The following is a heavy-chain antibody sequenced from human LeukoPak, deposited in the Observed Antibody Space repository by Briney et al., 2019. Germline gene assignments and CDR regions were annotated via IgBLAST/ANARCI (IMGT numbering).Heavy chain of an antibody. CDR2: ISAYNGNT. J-gene: IGHJ4*02. V-gene: IGHV1-18*01. D-gene: IGHD2-15*01. CDR1: GYTFTSYG. CDR3: ARYAATLELLPPDY. Sequence: ASVKVSCKASGYTFTSYGISWVRQAPGQGLEWMGWISAYNGNTNYAQKLQGRVTMTTDTSTSTAYMELRSLRSDDTAVYYCARYAATLELLPPDYWGQGTLVTVSS.